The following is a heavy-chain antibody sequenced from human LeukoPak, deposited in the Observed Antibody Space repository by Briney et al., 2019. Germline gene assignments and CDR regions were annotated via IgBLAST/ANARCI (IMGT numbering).Heavy chain of an antibody. Sequence: GGSLRLSCAASGFTFSTHGMSWVRQAPGKGLEWVSGISGSGGSTYYAGSVKGRFTISRDNSKNTLYLQMNSLRAEDTAVYYCARVEGFGFDPWGQGTLVTVSS. CDR1: GFTFSTHG. J-gene: IGHJ5*02. CDR3: ARVEGFGFDP. V-gene: IGHV3-23*01. CDR2: ISGSGGST.